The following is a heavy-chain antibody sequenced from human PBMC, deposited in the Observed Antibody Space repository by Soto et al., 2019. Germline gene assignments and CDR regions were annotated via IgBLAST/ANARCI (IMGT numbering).Heavy chain of an antibody. CDR1: GVTFSSYA. V-gene: IGHV1-69*13. CDR3: ARGVVVVAATQLPTDVYFDY. D-gene: IGHD2-15*01. J-gene: IGHJ4*02. CDR2: IIPIFGTA. Sequence: SVKVSCKASGVTFSSYAISWVRQAPGQGLEWMGGIIPIFGTANYAQKFQGRVTITADESTSTAYMELSSLRSEDTAVYYCARGVVVVAATQLPTDVYFDYWGQGTLVTVSS.